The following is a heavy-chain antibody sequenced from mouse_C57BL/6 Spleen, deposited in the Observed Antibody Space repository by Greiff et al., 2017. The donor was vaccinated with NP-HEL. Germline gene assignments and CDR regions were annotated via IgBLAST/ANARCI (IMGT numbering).Heavy chain of an antibody. V-gene: IGHV3-6*01. J-gene: IGHJ3*01. CDR3: ARGGDGYSYAMDY. CDR2: ISYDGSN. CDR1: GYSITSGYY. Sequence: EVKLQESGPGLVKPSQSLSLTCSVTGYSITSGYYWNWIRQFPGNKLEWMGYISYDGSNNYNPSLKNRISITRDTSKNQFFLKLNSVTTEDTATYYCARGGDGYSYAMDYWGQGTLVTVSA. D-gene: IGHD2-3*01.